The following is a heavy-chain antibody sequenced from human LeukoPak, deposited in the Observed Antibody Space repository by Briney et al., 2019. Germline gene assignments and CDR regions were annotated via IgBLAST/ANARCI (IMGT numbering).Heavy chain of an antibody. J-gene: IGHJ4*02. CDR1: GYTFTSYG. Sequence: ASVKVSCKASGYTFTSYGISWVRQAPGQGLEWMGWISAYNGNTNYAQKLQGRVTMTTDTSTSTAYMELRSLRSDDTAVYYCARAEDYGDLPGALDCWGQGTLVTVSS. V-gene: IGHV1-18*01. CDR2: ISAYNGNT. D-gene: IGHD4-17*01. CDR3: ARAEDYGDLPGALDC.